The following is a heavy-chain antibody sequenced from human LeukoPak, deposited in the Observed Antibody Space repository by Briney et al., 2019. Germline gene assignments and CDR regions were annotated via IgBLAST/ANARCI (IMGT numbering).Heavy chain of an antibody. CDR2: ISYDGSNK. J-gene: IGHJ4*02. Sequence: PGGSLRLSCAASGFTFSSDSMPWVRQAPGKGLEWVAVISYDGSNKYYADSVKGRFTISRDNSRNTLYLQMNSLRAADTAVYYCTRGRPFQYWGQGTLVTVSS. CDR3: TRGRPFQY. CDR1: GFTFSSDS. V-gene: IGHV3-30-3*01.